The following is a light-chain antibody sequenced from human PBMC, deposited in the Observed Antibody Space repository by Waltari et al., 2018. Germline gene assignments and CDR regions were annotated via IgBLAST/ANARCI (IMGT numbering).Light chain of an antibody. Sequence: DIQMTQSPSSLSASIGDRVTITCRATQNINSYLNWYQQKPGKAPKLLIYAASTLQSGVPSRFSGSGSGTDFTLTISSLQAEDVAVYYCQQYYTIPLTFGQGTRLEIK. CDR1: QNINSY. J-gene: IGKJ5*01. V-gene: IGKV1-39*01. CDR2: AAS. CDR3: QQYYTIPLT.